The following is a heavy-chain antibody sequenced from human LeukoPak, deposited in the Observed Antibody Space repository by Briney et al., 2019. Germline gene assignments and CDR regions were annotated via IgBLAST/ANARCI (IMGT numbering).Heavy chain of an antibody. J-gene: IGHJ3*02. CDR3: ARDCSGGSCYGAFDI. V-gene: IGHV4-30-4*01. D-gene: IGHD2-15*01. Sequence: SETLSLTCTVSGASIRSGDYYWSWIHQPPGKGLEWIGYIYDSGSTYYNPSLKSRITISVDTSENRFSLKLSSVTATDTAVYYCARDCSGGSCYGAFDIWGQGTMVTVSS. CDR1: GASIRSGDYY. CDR2: IYDSGST.